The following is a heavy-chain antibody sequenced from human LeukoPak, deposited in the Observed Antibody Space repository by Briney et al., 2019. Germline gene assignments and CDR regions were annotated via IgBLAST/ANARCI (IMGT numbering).Heavy chain of an antibody. J-gene: IGHJ4*02. V-gene: IGHV3-21*01. CDR1: GFTFSSYS. CDR2: ISSSSSYI. Sequence: GGSLRLSCAASGFTFSSYSMNWVRQAPGEGLEWVSSISSSSSYIYYADSLKGRFTISRDNAKNSLYLQMNSLRAEDTAVYYCARDRWGSSWSDYWGQGTLVTVSS. D-gene: IGHD6-13*01. CDR3: ARDRWGSSWSDY.